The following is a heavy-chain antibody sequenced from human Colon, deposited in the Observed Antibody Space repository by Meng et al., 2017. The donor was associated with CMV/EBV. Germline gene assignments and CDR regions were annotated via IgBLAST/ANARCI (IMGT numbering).Heavy chain of an antibody. J-gene: IGHJ4*02. V-gene: IGHV4-59*01. D-gene: IGHD4/OR15-4a*01. CDR2: IYYSGST. Sequence: SETLSLTCSVSGGSISSYYWSWIRQPPGKGLEWVGYIYYSGSTNYSPSLKSRVTISLDTSKNHFSLHLISVTAADTAVYYCATVDYGGNYDYWGQGTLVTVSS. CDR1: GGSISSYY. CDR3: ATVDYGGNYDY.